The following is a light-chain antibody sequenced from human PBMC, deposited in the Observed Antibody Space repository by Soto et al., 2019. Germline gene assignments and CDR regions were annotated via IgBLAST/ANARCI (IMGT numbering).Light chain of an antibody. CDR3: QEYFNWRLTWN. J-gene: IGKJ3*01. CDR1: QSIRTN. V-gene: IGKV3-15*01. CDR2: GSL. Sequence: EIVLTQCPATLSVSAGGTVTLSCRASQSIRTNVAWYQQIPGQAPRLLVYGSLTRATGVPARFSGSRAGIAVTHTISSLQSEVSAFYYCQEYFNWRLTWNFGPGTKVQIK.